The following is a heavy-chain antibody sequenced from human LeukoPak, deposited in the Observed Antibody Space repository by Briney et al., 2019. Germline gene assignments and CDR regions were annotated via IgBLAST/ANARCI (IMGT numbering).Heavy chain of an antibody. Sequence: ASVKVSCKASGYTFTSYGISWVRQAPGQGLEWMGWISAYNGNTNYAQKLQGRVTMTTDTSTSTAYMELRSLRSDDTAVYYCARGDLTTQLWSDGFDPWGQGTLVTVSS. CDR2: ISAYNGNT. CDR3: ARGDLTTQLWSDGFDP. V-gene: IGHV1-18*01. D-gene: IGHD5-18*01. CDR1: GYTFTSYG. J-gene: IGHJ5*02.